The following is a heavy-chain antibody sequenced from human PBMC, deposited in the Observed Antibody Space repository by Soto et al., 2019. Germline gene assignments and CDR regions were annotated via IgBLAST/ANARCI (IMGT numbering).Heavy chain of an antibody. CDR1: GGTFSSYA. J-gene: IGHJ6*02. V-gene: IGHV1-69*01. CDR3: ARSLYDSWNLYYYYYGMDV. D-gene: IGHD3-22*01. CDR2: IIPIFGTA. Sequence: QVQLVQSGAEVKKPGSSVKVSCKASGGTFSSYAISWVRQAPGQGLEWMGGIIPIFGTANYAQKFQGRVTITADESTSTAYMELSSLSSEDTAVYYSARSLYDSWNLYYYYYGMDVWGQGTTVTVSS.